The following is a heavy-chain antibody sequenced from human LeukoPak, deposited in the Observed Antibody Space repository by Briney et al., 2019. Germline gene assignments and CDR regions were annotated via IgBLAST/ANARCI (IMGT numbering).Heavy chain of an antibody. J-gene: IGHJ4*02. Sequence: SVKVSCKASGGTFSSYAISWVRQAPGQGLEWMGRIIPILGIANYAQKFQGRVTITADKSTSTAYMELSSLRSEDTAVYYCARDRYYYGSGSYYGSFDYWGQETLVTASS. CDR3: ARDRYYYGSGSYYGSFDY. CDR1: GGTFSSYA. CDR2: IIPILGIA. V-gene: IGHV1-69*04. D-gene: IGHD3-10*01.